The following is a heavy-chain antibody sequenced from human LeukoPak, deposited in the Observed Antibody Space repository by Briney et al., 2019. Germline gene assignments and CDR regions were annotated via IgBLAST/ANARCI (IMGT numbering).Heavy chain of an antibody. V-gene: IGHV3-23*01. CDR2: ISGSGGST. Sequence: TGGTLRLSCAASRFTFSSYPMSCVPQAPGKGVEGVSDISGSGGSTSYAVPVKGRFTIHRDNSKNTLYLKMNSLRAEDTAVYYCAKVYDCSSARCYNASWFDPWGQGTLVTVSS. D-gene: IGHD2-2*02. J-gene: IGHJ5*02. CDR3: AKVYDCSSARCYNASWFDP. CDR1: RFTFSSYP.